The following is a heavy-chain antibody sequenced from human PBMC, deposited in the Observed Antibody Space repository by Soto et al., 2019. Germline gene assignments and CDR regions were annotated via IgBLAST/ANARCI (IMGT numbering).Heavy chain of an antibody. J-gene: IGHJ5*02. V-gene: IGHV1-69*01. Sequence: QVQLVQSGAEVKKPGSSVKVSCKASGGTFSSYAISWVRQAPGQGLEWMGGIIPIFGTANYAQKFQGRVRITADESTSTAYRELSSLRAEDTAVYYCARGAYAYYYDSSGDSNWFDPWGQGTLVTVSS. D-gene: IGHD3-22*01. CDR2: IIPIFGTA. CDR1: GGTFSSYA. CDR3: ARGAYAYYYDSSGDSNWFDP.